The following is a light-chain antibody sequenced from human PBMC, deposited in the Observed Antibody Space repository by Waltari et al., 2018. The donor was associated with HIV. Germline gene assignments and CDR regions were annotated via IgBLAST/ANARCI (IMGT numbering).Light chain of an antibody. J-gene: IGKJ2*01. Sequence: DIVMTQSPDSLAVSLGERATINCKSSQSVLYSSNNKDYLAWYQQKPAQPPKLLFYWASTRESGVPDRFGGSGSGTNFTLTINSLQAEDVAVYYCQQYYSTPDTFGQGTKLEI. CDR3: QQYYSTPDT. CDR1: QSVLYSSNNKDY. V-gene: IGKV4-1*01. CDR2: WAS.